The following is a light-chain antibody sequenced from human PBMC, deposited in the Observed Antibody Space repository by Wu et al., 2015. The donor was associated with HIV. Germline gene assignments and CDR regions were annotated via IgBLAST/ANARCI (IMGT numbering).Light chain of an antibody. J-gene: IGKJ1*01. V-gene: IGKV1-27*01. CDR2: AAS. Sequence: DIQMTQSPSSLSASVGDRVTITCRASQGISSYLAWYQQKPGKVPKLLIYAASTLQSGVPSRFSGSGSGTDFTLTISSLQPEDVATYYCQKYNTAPWTFGQGTKVEMK. CDR1: QGISSY. CDR3: QKYNTAPWT.